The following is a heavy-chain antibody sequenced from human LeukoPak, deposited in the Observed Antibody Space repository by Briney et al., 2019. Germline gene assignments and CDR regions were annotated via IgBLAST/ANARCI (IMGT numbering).Heavy chain of an antibody. Sequence: ASVKVSCTPSGYTFTSYYLHWVRQAPGQGLEWMGTINPSDGSTRYAQKVQGRVTMTRDTSTSTVYMELTSLRSEDTAVYYCARVIRSSLKYCGGDCYSGFGYWGQGTLVTVSS. J-gene: IGHJ4*02. V-gene: IGHV1-46*04. CDR3: ARVIRSSLKYCGGDCYSGFGY. D-gene: IGHD2-21*02. CDR2: INPSDGST. CDR1: GYTFTSYY.